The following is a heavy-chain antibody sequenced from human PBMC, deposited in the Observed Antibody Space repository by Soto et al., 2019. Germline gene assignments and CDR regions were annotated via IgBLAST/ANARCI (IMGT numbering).Heavy chain of an antibody. CDR1: GFTFSSYG. J-gene: IGHJ4*02. Sequence: QVQLVESGGGVVQPGRSLRLSCAASGFTFSSYGMHWVRQAPGKGLEWVAVISYDGSNKYYADSVKGRFTISRDNSKNTLYLHMNSLRAEDTAVYYCANWARLTRSDYWGQGTLVTVSS. CDR2: ISYDGSNK. D-gene: IGHD3-16*01. CDR3: ANWARLTRSDY. V-gene: IGHV3-30*18.